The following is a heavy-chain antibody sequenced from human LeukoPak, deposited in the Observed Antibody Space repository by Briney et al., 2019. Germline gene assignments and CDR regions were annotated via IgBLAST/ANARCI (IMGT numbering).Heavy chain of an antibody. CDR1: GYSFSGYG. J-gene: IGHJ4*01. CDR3: ARDVSRGYMDY. V-gene: IGHV1-18*01. Sequence: GASVKVSCKASGYSFSGYGVTWVRQAPGQGLEWMGWISVSSGTTTYAENFQGRVTLTTDASTTTAYMEVTSLTSDDTAVYYCARDVSRGYMDYWGHGTLVTVAS. CDR2: ISVSSGTT.